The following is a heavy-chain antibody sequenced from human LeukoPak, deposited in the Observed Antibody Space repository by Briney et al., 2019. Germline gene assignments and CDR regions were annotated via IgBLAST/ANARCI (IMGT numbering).Heavy chain of an antibody. J-gene: IGHJ4*02. Sequence: ASVKVSCKASGYTFRRYEINWVRQAPGQGLEWVGGIHHNSGKTGYAQKFQGRVTMTRDTSTETAFMELSSLKFDDTAIFYCARGHYGGNRYFDIWGQGTLVTVSS. CDR1: GYTFRRYE. CDR3: ARGHYGGNRYFDI. V-gene: IGHV1-8*01. CDR2: IHHNSGKT. D-gene: IGHD4-23*01.